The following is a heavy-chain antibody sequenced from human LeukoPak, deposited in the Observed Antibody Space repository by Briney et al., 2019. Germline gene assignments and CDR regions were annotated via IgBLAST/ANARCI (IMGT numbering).Heavy chain of an antibody. D-gene: IGHD5-24*01. J-gene: IGHJ4*02. Sequence: SETLSLTCAVYGGSFSGYYWSWIRQPPGKGLEWIGEINHSGSTNYNPSLKSRVTISVDTSKNQFSLKLSSVTAADTAVYYCARGRWLQLNYFDYWGQGALVTVSS. V-gene: IGHV4-34*01. CDR1: GGSFSGYY. CDR3: ARGRWLQLNYFDY. CDR2: INHSGST.